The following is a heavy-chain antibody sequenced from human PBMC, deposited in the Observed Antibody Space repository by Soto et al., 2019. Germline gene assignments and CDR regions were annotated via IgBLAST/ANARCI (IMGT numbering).Heavy chain of an antibody. Sequence: GGSLRLSCAASGLAFRSFLMSWVRQAPGGGLEWVANINQDGRDTYYSDSVRDRFTISRDNAANSLSLHMNSLGAEDTAVYYCATYHDDEWESYRHRYWGQGTLVTVSS. D-gene: IGHD3-16*02. CDR3: ATYHDDEWESYRHRY. CDR1: GLAFRSFL. J-gene: IGHJ4*02. V-gene: IGHV3-7*01. CDR2: INQDGRDT.